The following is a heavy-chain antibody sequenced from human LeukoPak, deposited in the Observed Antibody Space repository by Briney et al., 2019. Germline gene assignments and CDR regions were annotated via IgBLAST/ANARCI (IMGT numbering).Heavy chain of an antibody. CDR3: ARGSAYYYDSSGYYYYYGMDV. J-gene: IGHJ6*02. D-gene: IGHD3-22*01. CDR2: MNPNSGNT. CDR1: GYTFTSYD. V-gene: IGHV1-8*01. Sequence: ASVKVSCKASGYTFTSYDINWVRQATGQGLEWMGWMNPNSGNTGNAQKFQGRVTMTRNTSISTAYMELSSLRSEDTAVYYCARGSAYYYDSSGYYYYYGMDVWGQGTTVTVSS.